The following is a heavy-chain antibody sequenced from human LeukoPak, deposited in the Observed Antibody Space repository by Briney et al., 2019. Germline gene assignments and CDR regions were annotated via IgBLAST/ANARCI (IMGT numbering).Heavy chain of an antibody. D-gene: IGHD3-22*01. J-gene: IGHJ3*02. Sequence: GGSLRLSCAASGFTFSSYAMSWVRQAPGKGLEWVSAISGSGGSTYYADPVKGRFTISRDNSKNTLYLQMNSLRAEDTAVYYCAKVRDSSGYYSRDAFDIWGQGTMVTVSS. CDR2: ISGSGGST. V-gene: IGHV3-23*01. CDR3: AKVRDSSGYYSRDAFDI. CDR1: GFTFSSYA.